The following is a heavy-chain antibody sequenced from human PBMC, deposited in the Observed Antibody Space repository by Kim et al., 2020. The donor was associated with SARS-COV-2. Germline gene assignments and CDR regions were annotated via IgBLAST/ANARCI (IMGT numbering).Heavy chain of an antibody. D-gene: IGHD3-16*01. J-gene: IGHJ4*02. CDR2: K. V-gene: IGHV3-30*01. Sequence: KYYADAVKGRFTISRDNSKNTLYLQMNSLRAEDTAVYYCARGPLRLGIDYWGQGTLVTVSS. CDR3: ARGPLRLGIDY.